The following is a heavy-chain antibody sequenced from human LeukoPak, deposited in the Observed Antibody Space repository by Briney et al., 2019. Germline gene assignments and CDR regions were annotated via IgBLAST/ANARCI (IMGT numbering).Heavy chain of an antibody. Sequence: ASVKVSCKASGYTFTNYHLHWVRQAPGQGLEWMGIINPSGGSTNYAQKFQDRVTMTRDTSTSTLYMELNSLRSEDTAVYYCARATWYGGNPSGAFDIWGQGTMVTVSS. J-gene: IGHJ3*02. CDR2: INPSGGST. V-gene: IGHV1-46*01. D-gene: IGHD4/OR15-4a*01. CDR1: GYTFTNYH. CDR3: ARATWYGGNPSGAFDI.